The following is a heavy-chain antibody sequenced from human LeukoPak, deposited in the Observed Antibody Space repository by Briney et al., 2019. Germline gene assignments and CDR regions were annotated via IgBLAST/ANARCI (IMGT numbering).Heavy chain of an antibody. CDR2: IYYSGST. CDR3: ARENYDILTGYLLFDY. D-gene: IGHD3-9*01. J-gene: IGHJ4*02. Sequence: PSETLSLTCTVSGGSISSYYWSWIRQPPGKGLEWIGYIYYSGSTNYNPSLTSRVTISVDTSKNQFSLKLSSVTAADTAVYYCARENYDILTGYLLFDYWGQGTLVTVSS. CDR1: GGSISSYY. V-gene: IGHV4-59*01.